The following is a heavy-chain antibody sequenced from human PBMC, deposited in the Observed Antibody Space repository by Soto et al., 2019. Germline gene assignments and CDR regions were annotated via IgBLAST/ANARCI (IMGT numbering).Heavy chain of an antibody. CDR1: GLTFRSYW. V-gene: IGHV3-74*03. J-gene: IGHJ4*02. CDR3: VRXMXLWRLDS. CDR2: INTDGRVA. D-gene: IGHD2-21*01. Sequence: EVQLVESGGGLVQPGESLRLSCAASGLTFRSYWMHXXXXXXXXGLVWFSRINTDGRVAMYVDSVKGRFTISRDNAKXXXXLXXXXXXXXXXAXYXCVRXMXLWRLDSWGQGTLVTVSS.